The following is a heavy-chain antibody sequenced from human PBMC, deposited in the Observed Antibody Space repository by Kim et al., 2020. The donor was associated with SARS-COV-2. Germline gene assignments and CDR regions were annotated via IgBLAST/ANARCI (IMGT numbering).Heavy chain of an antibody. V-gene: IGHV3-23*01. CDR3: APRTTVTTYN. CDR2: ST. J-gene: IGHJ4*02. Sequence: STYYADSVKGRFTISRDNSKNTLYLQMNSLRAEDTAVYYCAPRTTVTTYNWGQGTLVTVSS. D-gene: IGHD4-17*01.